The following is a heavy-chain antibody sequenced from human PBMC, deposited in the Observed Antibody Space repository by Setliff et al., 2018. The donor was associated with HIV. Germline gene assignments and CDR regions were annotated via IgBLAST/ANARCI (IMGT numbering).Heavy chain of an antibody. CDR1: GSSMTSYY. V-gene: IGHV4-4*07. CDR2: LDTSGTT. D-gene: IGHD5-18*01. J-gene: IGHJ4*02. CDR3: GRLSDTAMASFDS. Sequence: PSETLSLTCTVSGSSMTSYYWSWIRQPAGKGLEWIGRLDTSGTTNYNPSLVSRVTMSADTSKNHLFLNINSVTAADTAVYYCGRLSDTAMASFDSWGQGTLVTVSS.